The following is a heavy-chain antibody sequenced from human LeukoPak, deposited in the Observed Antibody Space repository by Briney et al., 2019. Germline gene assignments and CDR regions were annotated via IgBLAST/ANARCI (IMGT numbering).Heavy chain of an antibody. D-gene: IGHD4-17*01. J-gene: IGHJ6*02. Sequence: PGGSLRLSCAASGFTFSSYSMNWVRQAPGKGLEWVSYISSSSSTIYYADSVKGRFTISRDNAKNSLYLQMNSLRAEDTAVYYCAKDHTDYGMDVWGQGTTVTVSS. V-gene: IGHV3-48*01. CDR3: AKDHTDYGMDV. CDR2: ISSSSSTI. CDR1: GFTFSSYS.